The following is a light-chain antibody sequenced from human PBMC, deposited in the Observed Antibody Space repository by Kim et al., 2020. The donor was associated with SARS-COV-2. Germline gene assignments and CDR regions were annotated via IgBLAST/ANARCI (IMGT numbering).Light chain of an antibody. V-gene: IGLV3-27*01. CDR3: YSAADNNLV. J-gene: IGLJ3*02. CDR1: VLAKKY. Sequence: PGQTAGIPCSGNVLAKKYARWYQQKPGQAPVLVIYKDSERPSGIPERFSGSSSGTTVTLTISGAQVEDEADYYCYSAADNNLVFGGGTQLTVL. CDR2: KDS.